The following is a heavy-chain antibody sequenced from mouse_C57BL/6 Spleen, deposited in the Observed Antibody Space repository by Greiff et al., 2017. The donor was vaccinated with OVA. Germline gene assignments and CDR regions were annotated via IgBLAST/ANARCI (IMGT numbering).Heavy chain of an antibody. Sequence: ESGPGLVKPSQSLSLTCSVTGYSITSGYYWNWIRQFPGNKLEWMGYISYDGSNNYNPSLKNRISITRDTSKNQFFLKLNSVTTEDTATYYCARAYYYGSSYGYWYFDVWGTGTTVTVSS. V-gene: IGHV3-6*01. CDR3: ARAYYYGSSYGYWYFDV. CDR1: GYSITSGYY. CDR2: ISYDGSN. D-gene: IGHD1-1*01. J-gene: IGHJ1*03.